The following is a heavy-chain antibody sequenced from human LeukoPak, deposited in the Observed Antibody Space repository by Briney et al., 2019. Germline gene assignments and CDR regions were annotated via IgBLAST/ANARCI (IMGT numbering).Heavy chain of an antibody. Sequence: ASVKVSCKASVYTFSSYGISWVRQAPGQGLEWMGWISAYNGNTKYAQKLQGRVTMTTDTSTSTAYMELRSLRSGDTAVYYCARGFHDILTGYYSFFFGYWGQGTLVTVSS. CDR3: ARGFHDILTGYYSFFFGY. J-gene: IGHJ4*02. V-gene: IGHV1-18*01. CDR1: VYTFSSYG. CDR2: ISAYNGNT. D-gene: IGHD3-9*01.